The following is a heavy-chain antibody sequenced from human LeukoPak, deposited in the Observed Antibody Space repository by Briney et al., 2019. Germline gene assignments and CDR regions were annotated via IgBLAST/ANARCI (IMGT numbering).Heavy chain of an antibody. CDR2: IYYSGST. D-gene: IGHD3-22*01. J-gene: IGHJ4*02. CDR3: ARHGYLARGAIDY. V-gene: IGHV4-39*01. CDR1: GGSISSSSYS. Sequence: SETLSLTCTVSGGSISSSSYSWGWIRQPPGKGLEWIGSIYYSGSTYYNPSLKSRVTISVGTSKNQFSLKLSSVTAADTAVYYCARHGYLARGAIDYWGQGTLVTVPS.